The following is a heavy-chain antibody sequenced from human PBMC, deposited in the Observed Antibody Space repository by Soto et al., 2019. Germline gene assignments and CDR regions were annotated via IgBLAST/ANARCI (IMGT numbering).Heavy chain of an antibody. CDR2: ISAYNGNT. Sequence: QVQLVQSGAEVKKPGATVKVSCKASGYTFTSYGISWVRQAPGQGFEWMGGISAYNGNTNYAQKLQGRETMTTDTYTSTAYMELRGLRSDDTAAYYCAREVVPADPYYFDYWGKGTLVTVSS. J-gene: IGHJ4*02. CDR3: AREVVPADPYYFDY. D-gene: IGHD2-2*01. CDR1: GYTFTSYG. V-gene: IGHV1-18*01.